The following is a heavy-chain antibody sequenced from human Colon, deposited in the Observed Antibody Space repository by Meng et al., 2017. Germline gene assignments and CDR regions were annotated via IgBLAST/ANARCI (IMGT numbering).Heavy chain of an antibody. J-gene: IGHJ5*02. Sequence: QPQLQESGPGLVKPSEALSLTCSVSGGSISTSGYYWGWISQSPGKGLEWIGSIGHSRFTYYTPSLKSRVTTSVGKSKDVAGRKLLPGVLALLSHCDNWLDPWGQGTLVTVSS. CDR2: IGHSRFT. V-gene: IGHV4-39*07. CDR1: GGSISTSGYY. D-gene: IGHD3-3*02. CDR3: WLDP.